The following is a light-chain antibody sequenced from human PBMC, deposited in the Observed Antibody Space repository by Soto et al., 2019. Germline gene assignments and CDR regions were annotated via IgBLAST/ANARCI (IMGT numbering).Light chain of an antibody. J-gene: IGKJ5*01. CDR2: DAY. V-gene: IGKV1-5*01. CDR1: QTISSW. CDR3: QQYHTSSIT. Sequence: DIQVTQSPSTLSVSVGVRVTITCRASQTISSWLAWYQQKPGKAPTLLIYDAYTLERGVTSRFSGTGSGTEFTLSIDSLQPDDFATYYCQQYHTSSITVGQVTRLEIK.